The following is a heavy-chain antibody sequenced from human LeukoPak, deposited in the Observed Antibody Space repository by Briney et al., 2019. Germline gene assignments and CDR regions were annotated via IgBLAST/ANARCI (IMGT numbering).Heavy chain of an antibody. D-gene: IGHD3-22*01. V-gene: IGHV4-39*01. Sequence: SETLSLTCTVSGGSISSSSYYWGWIRQPPGKGLEWIGSIYYSGSTYYNPSLKSRVTISVDTSKNQFSLKLSSVTAADTAVYYCASENAISGSGSSGYYYDSVAFDIWGQGTIVTVSS. J-gene: IGHJ3*02. CDR3: ASENAISGSGSSGYYYDSVAFDI. CDR1: GGSISSSSYY. CDR2: IYYSGST.